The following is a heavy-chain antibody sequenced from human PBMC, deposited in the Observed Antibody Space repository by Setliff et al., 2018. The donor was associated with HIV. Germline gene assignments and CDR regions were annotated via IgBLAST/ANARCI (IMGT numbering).Heavy chain of an antibody. CDR1: RDSISSSSDY. CDR3: ARRIAVAKYYFDF. D-gene: IGHD6-19*01. V-gene: IGHV4-39*01. Sequence: SETLSLTCTVSRDSISSSSDYWGWIRQSSGKGPEWIGTIYSNGRTYYNPSLKSRLTMSLDTSKSQFSLKLRSVTAADTAVYYCARRIAVAKYYFDFWGQGTLVTVSS. CDR2: IYSNGRT. J-gene: IGHJ4*02.